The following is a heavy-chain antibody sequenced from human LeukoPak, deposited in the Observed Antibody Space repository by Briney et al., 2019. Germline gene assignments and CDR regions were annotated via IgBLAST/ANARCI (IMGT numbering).Heavy chain of an antibody. Sequence: GGSLRLSCAASGFTFSNYAIHWVRRAPGKGLEWAALISKDGTNKYYPDSVKGRFTISRDNSKNTLYLQMNSLRAEDTAVYYCAILGYSSSVFDCWGREPWSPSPQ. D-gene: IGHD6-13*01. J-gene: IGHJ4*02. CDR1: GFTFSNYA. CDR3: AILGYSSSVFDC. CDR2: ISKDGTNK. V-gene: IGHV3-30-3*01.